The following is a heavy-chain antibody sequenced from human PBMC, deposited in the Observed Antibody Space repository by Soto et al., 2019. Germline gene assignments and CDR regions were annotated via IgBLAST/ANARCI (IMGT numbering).Heavy chain of an antibody. V-gene: IGHV3-23*01. Sequence: EVQLLESGGGLVQPGGSLRLSCAASGFTFSSYAMSWVRQAPGKGLEWVSAISGSGGSTYYADSVKGRFTISRDNSKNTLYRQMNSLRAEDTAVYYCAKDQRYSSSWYDFGSDYWGQGTLVTVSS. CDR3: AKDQRYSSSWYDFGSDY. CDR2: ISGSGGST. CDR1: GFTFSSYA. J-gene: IGHJ4*02. D-gene: IGHD6-13*01.